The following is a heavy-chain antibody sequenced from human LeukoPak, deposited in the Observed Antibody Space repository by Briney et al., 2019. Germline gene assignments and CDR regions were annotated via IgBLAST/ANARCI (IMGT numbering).Heavy chain of an antibody. V-gene: IGHV1-8*01. CDR1: GSTFPSYD. CDR2: MNPNSGNT. Sequence: ASVKVSCQASGSTFPSYDINWVRQATGQGLEWMGWMNPNSGNTGYAQKFQGRVTMTRNTSISTAYMELSSLRSEDTAVYYCARRLGITIFGVVIIRRNWFDPWGQGTLVTVSS. D-gene: IGHD3-3*01. J-gene: IGHJ5*02. CDR3: ARRLGITIFGVVIIRRNWFDP.